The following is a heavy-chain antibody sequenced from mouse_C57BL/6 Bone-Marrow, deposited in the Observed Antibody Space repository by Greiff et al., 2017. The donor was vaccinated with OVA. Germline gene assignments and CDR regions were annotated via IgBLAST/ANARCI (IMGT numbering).Heavy chain of an antibody. CDR2: IYPGSGNT. D-gene: IGHD1-1*01. J-gene: IGHJ1*03. CDR3: AEYNGSSGYFDV. Sequence: QVQLQQSGAELVRPGASVKLSCKASGYTFTDYYINWVKQRPGPGLEWIARIYPGSGNTYYNEKFKGKATLTAEKSSSTAYMQLSSLTSEDSAVYFCAEYNGSSGYFDVWGTGTTVTVSS. CDR1: GYTFTDYY. V-gene: IGHV1-76*01.